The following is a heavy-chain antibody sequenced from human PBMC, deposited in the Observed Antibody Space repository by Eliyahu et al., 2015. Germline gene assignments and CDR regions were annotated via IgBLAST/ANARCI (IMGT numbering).Heavy chain of an antibody. V-gene: IGHV1-69*01. CDR3: ARGRYDSSDPFDY. CDR1: GGXFSSYA. Sequence: QVQLVQSGAEVKKPGSSVXVSCXASGGXFSSYAXRWVRQAPGQGLEXRGGIIPIFGTANYAQKXXGRVTIXADESTSTAYMELSSLRSEDTAVYYCARGRYDSSDPFDYWGQGTLVTVSS. CDR2: IIPIFGTA. J-gene: IGHJ4*02. D-gene: IGHD3-22*01.